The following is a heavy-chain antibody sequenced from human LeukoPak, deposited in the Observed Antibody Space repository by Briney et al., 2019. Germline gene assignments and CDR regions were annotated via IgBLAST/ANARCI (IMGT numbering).Heavy chain of an antibody. D-gene: IGHD3-22*01. V-gene: IGHV1-46*01. CDR2: INPSGGST. CDR3: ARGDSSGDFDY. Sequence: ASVTVSCKASGYTFTSYYMHWVRQAPGQGREWMGIINPSGGSTSYAQKFQGRVTMTRDTSTSTVYMELSSLRSEDTAVYYCARGDSSGDFDYWGQGTLVTVSS. J-gene: IGHJ4*02. CDR1: GYTFTSYY.